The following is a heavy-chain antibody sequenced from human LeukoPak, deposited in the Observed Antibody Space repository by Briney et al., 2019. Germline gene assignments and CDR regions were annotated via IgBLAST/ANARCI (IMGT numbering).Heavy chain of an antibody. Sequence: SETLSLTCAVYGGSFSGYYWSWIRQPPGKGLEWIGEINHSGSTNYNPSLKSRVTISVDTSKNQFSLKLSSVTAADTAVYYCASRIYDSSGYYTFDYYYGMDVWGQGTTVTVSS. CDR2: INHSGST. D-gene: IGHD3-22*01. V-gene: IGHV4-34*01. CDR3: ASRIYDSSGYYTFDYYYGMDV. CDR1: GGSFSGYY. J-gene: IGHJ6*02.